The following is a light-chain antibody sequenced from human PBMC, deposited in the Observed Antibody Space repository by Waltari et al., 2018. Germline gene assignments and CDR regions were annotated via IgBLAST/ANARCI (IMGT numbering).Light chain of an antibody. CDR3: QQYYSTPVT. Sequence: DIVMTQFPDPLAVSLGERATIKCKCSESVLYSSNNKNYLAGYQQKPGQPPKLLIYWASTRESGVPDRFSGSGSGTDFTLTISSLQAEDVAVYYCQQYYSTPVTFGQGTKLEIK. CDR1: ESVLYSSNNKNY. J-gene: IGKJ2*01. CDR2: WAS. V-gene: IGKV4-1*01.